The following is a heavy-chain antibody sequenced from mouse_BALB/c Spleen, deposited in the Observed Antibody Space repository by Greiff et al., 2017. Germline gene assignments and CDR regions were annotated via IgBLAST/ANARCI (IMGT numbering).Heavy chain of an antibody. J-gene: IGHJ1*01. CDR1: GFSLTGYG. D-gene: IGHD1-2*01. CDR2: IWGDGST. CDR3: ARLLRLHWYFDV. Sequence: QVQLKQSGPGLVAPSQSLSITCTASGFSLTGYGVNWVRQPPGKGLEWLGKIWGDGSTDYYSALKSRLSISKDNSKSKVFLKMNSRQTDDTARYYCARLLRLHWYFDVWGAGTTVTVSS. V-gene: IGHV2-6-7*01.